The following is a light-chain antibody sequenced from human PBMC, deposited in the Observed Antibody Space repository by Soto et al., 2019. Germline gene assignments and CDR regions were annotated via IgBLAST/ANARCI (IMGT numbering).Light chain of an antibody. V-gene: IGKV3-15*01. CDR1: QSVSTN. CDR3: QQYNNWPPWT. J-gene: IGKJ1*01. Sequence: EIVMTQSPATLSVSPGERATLSCRASQSVSTNLVWNQQKPGQAPILLIYGASTRAAGVPARFSGSGSGTEFTLTISSLQSEDFAVYYCQQYNNWPPWTFGQGTKVEIK. CDR2: GAS.